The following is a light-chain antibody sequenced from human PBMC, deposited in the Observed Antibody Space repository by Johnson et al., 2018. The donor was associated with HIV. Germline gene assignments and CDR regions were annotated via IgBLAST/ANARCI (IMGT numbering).Light chain of an antibody. CDR1: SSNIGNNY. CDR2: KDD. V-gene: IGLV1-51*02. Sequence: QSVLTQPPSVSAAPGQKVTISCSGSSSNIGNNYVSWYQQLPGAAPKLLIYKDDKRPSGIPDRFSGSKSGTSATLGITGLQTGDEADYYCGTWDGSLSGYVIGTGTKVTVL. J-gene: IGLJ1*01. CDR3: GTWDGSLSGYV.